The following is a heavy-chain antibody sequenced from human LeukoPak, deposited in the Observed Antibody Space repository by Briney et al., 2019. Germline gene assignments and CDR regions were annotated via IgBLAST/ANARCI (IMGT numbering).Heavy chain of an antibody. J-gene: IGHJ4*02. Sequence: GESLKISCKGSGYSFTNYWIGWVRQMPGKGLEWMGVVHPGDSDTRYSPSFQGQVTISADRSISTAYLQWSSLKASDTAMYYCAGQGSTWYSSDYWGQGALVTVSS. D-gene: IGHD6-13*01. CDR3: AGQGSTWYSSDY. V-gene: IGHV5-51*01. CDR1: GYSFTNYW. CDR2: VHPGDSDT.